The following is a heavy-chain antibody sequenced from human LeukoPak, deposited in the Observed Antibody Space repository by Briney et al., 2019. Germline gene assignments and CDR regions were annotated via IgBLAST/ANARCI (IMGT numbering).Heavy chain of an antibody. J-gene: IGHJ2*01. CDR2: ISWNSVSI. CDR1: GFTLDDYV. D-gene: IGHD6-13*01. V-gene: IGHV3-9*01. CDR3: AKDIGTGGTGWYFDL. Sequence: GRSLRLSCAASGFTLDDYVMHWVRQAPGKGLEWVSGISWNSVSIGYADSVKGRFTISRDNAKNSLYLQMSSLRAEDTALYYCAKDIGTGGTGWYFDLWGRGTLVTVSS.